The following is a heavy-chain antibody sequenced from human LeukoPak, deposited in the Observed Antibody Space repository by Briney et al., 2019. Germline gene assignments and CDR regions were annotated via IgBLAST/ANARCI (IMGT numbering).Heavy chain of an antibody. Sequence: ASVKVSCKASGGTFSSYAISWVRQAPGQGLEWMGRINTNTGNPTYAQGFTGRFVFSLDTSVSTAYLQISSLKAEDTAVYYCAREFVAVGSGTLEYYFDYWGQGTLVTVSS. CDR1: GGTFSSYA. V-gene: IGHV7-4-1*02. CDR3: AREFVAVGSGTLEYYFDY. J-gene: IGHJ4*02. CDR2: INTNTGNP. D-gene: IGHD1-26*01.